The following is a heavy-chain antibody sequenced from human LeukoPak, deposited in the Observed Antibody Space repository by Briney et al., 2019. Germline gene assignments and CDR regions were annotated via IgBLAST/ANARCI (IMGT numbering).Heavy chain of an antibody. J-gene: IGHJ4*02. Sequence: GGSLRLSCAASGFTFSSYGMHWVRQAPGKGLEWVAVISDDGSNKYYADSVKGRFTISRDNSKNTLYLQMNSLRAEDTAVYYCAKEYIQTGSFDYWGQGTLVTVPS. D-gene: IGHD3-9*01. CDR2: ISDDGSNK. CDR3: AKEYIQTGSFDY. V-gene: IGHV3-30*18. CDR1: GFTFSSYG.